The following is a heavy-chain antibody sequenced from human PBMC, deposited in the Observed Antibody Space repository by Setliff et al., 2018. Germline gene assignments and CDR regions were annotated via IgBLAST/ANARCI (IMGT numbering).Heavy chain of an antibody. CDR2: IGGYNGNT. J-gene: IGHJ5*02. Sequence: GASVKVSCKASGYIFTSYGISWVRQAPGQKLEYLGWIGGYNGNTNYAQKLQGRVTMTTDTSTSTVYMELRSLRVDDTAVYYCARDQGGCSGGSCYFWFDPWGQGTLVTVSS. CDR1: GYIFTSYG. CDR3: ARDQGGCSGGSCYFWFDP. V-gene: IGHV1-18*01. D-gene: IGHD2-15*01.